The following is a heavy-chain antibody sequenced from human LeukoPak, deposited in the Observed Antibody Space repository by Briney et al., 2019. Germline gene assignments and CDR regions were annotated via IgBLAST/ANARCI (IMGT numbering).Heavy chain of an antibody. Sequence: ASVKVSCKASGYTFTSYGISWVRQAPGQGLEWMGWISAYDGNTNYAQKLQGRVTMTTDTSTSTPYMELRSLRSDDTAVYYCARSPSVRGVIIPLLDYWGQGTLVTVSS. CDR1: GYTFTSYG. CDR2: ISAYDGNT. V-gene: IGHV1-18*01. D-gene: IGHD3-10*01. CDR3: ARSPSVRGVIIPLLDY. J-gene: IGHJ4*02.